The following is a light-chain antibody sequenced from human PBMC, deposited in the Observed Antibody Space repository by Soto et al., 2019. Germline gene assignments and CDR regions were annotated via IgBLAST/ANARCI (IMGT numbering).Light chain of an antibody. CDR2: AAS. Sequence: DIQMTQSPSPLSASVGDRVTITCRASQGITDYLAWYQQKPGQVPNLLIYAASTLQSGVPSRFSGSGSGTDFTLTITGLQPEDVATYYCQNYNSAPWTFGQGTKVEIK. CDR3: QNYNSAPWT. V-gene: IGKV1-27*01. CDR1: QGITDY. J-gene: IGKJ1*01.